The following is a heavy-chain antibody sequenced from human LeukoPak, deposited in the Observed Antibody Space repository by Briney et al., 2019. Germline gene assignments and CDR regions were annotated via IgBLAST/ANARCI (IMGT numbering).Heavy chain of an antibody. D-gene: IGHD5-18*01. Sequence: GESLKISCKGSGYSFTSYWIGWVRQTPGKGLEWMGIIYPGDSDTRYSPSFQGQVIISADKSISTAYLQWSSLKASDTAMYYCARRWTAMAHDAFDIWGQGTMVTVSS. J-gene: IGHJ3*02. CDR3: ARRWTAMAHDAFDI. CDR1: GYSFTSYW. CDR2: IYPGDSDT. V-gene: IGHV5-51*01.